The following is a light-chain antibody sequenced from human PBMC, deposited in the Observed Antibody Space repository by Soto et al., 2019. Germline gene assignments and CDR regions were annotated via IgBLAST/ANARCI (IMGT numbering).Light chain of an antibody. CDR3: QQYASYPWT. Sequence: DIQMTQSPSTLSATAGDRVTITCRASQSISTWLAWYQQKPGKAPKLMIYKASSLESGVPSWFSGSGSGTEFTLTISSLQPDDFATYYCQQYASYPWTFGQGTKVDIK. V-gene: IGKV1-5*03. CDR2: KAS. CDR1: QSISTW. J-gene: IGKJ1*01.